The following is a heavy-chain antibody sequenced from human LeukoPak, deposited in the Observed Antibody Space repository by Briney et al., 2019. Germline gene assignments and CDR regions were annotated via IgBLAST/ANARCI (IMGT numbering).Heavy chain of an antibody. CDR3: AKVAGRKGYASGGYYPDY. D-gene: IGHD3-22*01. CDR1: GFTFSFYW. V-gene: IGHV3-7*05. CDR2: IQEDGGDK. J-gene: IGHJ4*02. Sequence: GGSLRLPCAASGFTFSFYWMSWVRQAPGKGLEWVANIQEDGGDKRYVDSVKGRFTIARDNGENSLHLEMNSLRAEDTAIYYCAKVAGRKGYASGGYYPDYWGQGTLVTVSS.